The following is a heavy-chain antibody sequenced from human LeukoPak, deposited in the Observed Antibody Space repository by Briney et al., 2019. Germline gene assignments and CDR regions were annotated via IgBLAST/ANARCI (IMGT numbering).Heavy chain of an antibody. CDR2: IYYSGST. J-gene: IGHJ3*02. V-gene: IGHV4-59*01. Sequence: SETLSLTCTVSGGSISSYYWSWIRQPPGKGLEWIGYIYYSGSTNYNPSLKSRVTISVDTSKNHFSLKLSSVTAADTAVYYCARFGQGYYDSSGYYYGAFNIWGQGTMVTVSS. D-gene: IGHD3-22*01. CDR1: GGSISSYY. CDR3: ARFGQGYYDSSGYYYGAFNI.